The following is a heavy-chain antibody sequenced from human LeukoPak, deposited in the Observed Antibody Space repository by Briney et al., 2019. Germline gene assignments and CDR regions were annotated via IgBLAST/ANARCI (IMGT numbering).Heavy chain of an antibody. CDR1: EFTFSNYA. J-gene: IGHJ4*02. V-gene: IGHV3-23*01. CDR3: AKSPPPHIVVVTAIRWDDY. Sequence: GGSLRLSCAASEFTFSNYAMTWVRQAPGKGLEWVSTLSDSGGSTYYADSVRGRFTISRDNSKNTLYLQMNTLRAEDTAEYYCAKSPPPHIVVVTAIRWDDYWGQGTLVTVSS. D-gene: IGHD2-21*02. CDR2: LSDSGGST.